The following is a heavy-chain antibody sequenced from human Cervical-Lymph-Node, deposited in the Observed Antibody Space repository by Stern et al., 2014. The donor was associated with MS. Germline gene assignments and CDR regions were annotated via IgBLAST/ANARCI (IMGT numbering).Heavy chain of an antibody. Sequence: QLQLQESGPGLVKPSQTLSLTCTVSGGSISRDDNYWNWIRQLPGKGLEWIGYISYSGNTYHTPSLKSRVTISADTSKNQFSLKLSSVTAADTAVYYCARDGPQVGAGSFDIWGRGTMVTVSS. D-gene: IGHD1-26*01. J-gene: IGHJ3*02. CDR3: ARDGPQVGAGSFDI. CDR2: ISYSGNT. V-gene: IGHV4-31*03. CDR1: GGSISRDDNY.